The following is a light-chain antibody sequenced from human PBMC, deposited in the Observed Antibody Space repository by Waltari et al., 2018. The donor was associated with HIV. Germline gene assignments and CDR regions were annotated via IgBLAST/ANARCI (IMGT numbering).Light chain of an antibody. CDR3: SSYTSSSTLKV. CDR2: DVS. Sequence: QSALTQTASVSGSPGQSIPISCTSTSRYVGGYTFVSWYQQHPGKAPKLMIYDVSNRPSGVSNRFSGSKSGNTASLTISGLQAEDEADYYCSSYTSSSTLKVFGTGTKVTVL. J-gene: IGLJ1*01. V-gene: IGLV2-14*03. CDR1: SRYVGGYTF.